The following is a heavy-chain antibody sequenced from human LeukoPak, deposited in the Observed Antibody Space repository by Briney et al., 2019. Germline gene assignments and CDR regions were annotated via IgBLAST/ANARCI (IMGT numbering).Heavy chain of an antibody. D-gene: IGHD6-13*01. CDR3: ARGGYSSSPVDY. CDR2: IYTSGST. CDR1: GGSISSYY. J-gene: IGHJ4*02. V-gene: IGHV4-4*09. Sequence: SETLSLTCTVSGGSISSYYWSWIRQPPGKGLEWIGNIYTSGSTNYNPSLKSRVTISVDTSKNQFSLKLSSVTAADTAVYYCARGGYSSSPVDYWGQGTLVTVSS.